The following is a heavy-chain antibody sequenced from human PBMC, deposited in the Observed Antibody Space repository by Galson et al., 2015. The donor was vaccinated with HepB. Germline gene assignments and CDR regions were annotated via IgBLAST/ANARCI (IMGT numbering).Heavy chain of an antibody. V-gene: IGHV3-15*07. J-gene: IGHJ4*02. Sequence: SLRLSCAASGFTFSNAWMNWVRQAPGKGLEWVGRIKSKTDGGTTDYAAPVKGRFTISRDDSKNTLYLQMNSLRAEDTAVYYCAREGLSSRWSDYFDYWGQGTLVTVSS. D-gene: IGHD3-16*02. CDR2: IKSKTDGGTT. CDR1: GFTFSNAW. CDR3: AREGLSSRWSDYFDY.